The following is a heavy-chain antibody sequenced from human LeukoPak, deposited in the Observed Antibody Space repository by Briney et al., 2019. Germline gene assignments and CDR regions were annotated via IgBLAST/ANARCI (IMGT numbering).Heavy chain of an antibody. CDR2: VSAYADNT. V-gene: IGHV1-18*01. Sequence: ASVKVSCKTSGYTFTSYSISWVRQAPGQGLEWMGWVSAYADNTNYVQKLQGRVTMTTDTSTSTAYMELRSLRSDDTAVYYCARDCIGCHGFDYWGQGTLVTVSS. J-gene: IGHJ4*02. CDR1: GYTFTSYS. CDR3: ARDCIGCHGFDY. D-gene: IGHD2-15*01.